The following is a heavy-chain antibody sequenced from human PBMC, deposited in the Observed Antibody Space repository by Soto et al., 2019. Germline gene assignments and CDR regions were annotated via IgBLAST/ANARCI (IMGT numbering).Heavy chain of an antibody. CDR2: INPSGGST. J-gene: IGHJ5*02. CDR3: ARGYCSGGSCYSGRSWFDP. D-gene: IGHD2-15*01. CDR1: GYTFTSYY. V-gene: IGHV1-46*03. Sequence: QVQLVQSGAEVKKPGASVKVSCKASGYTFTSYYMHWVRQAPGQGLEWMGIINPSGGSTGYAQKYQGRVTMTRDTYTSTVYMELSSLRSEDTAVYYCARGYCSGGSCYSGRSWFDPWGQGTLVTVSS.